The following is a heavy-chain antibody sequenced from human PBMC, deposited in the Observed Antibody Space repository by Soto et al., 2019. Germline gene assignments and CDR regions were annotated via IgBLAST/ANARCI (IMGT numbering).Heavy chain of an antibody. V-gene: IGHV3-48*01. D-gene: IGHD2-21*02. Sequence: GGSLRLSCAASGFTFSTFAMSWVRQAPGKGLEWVSYISPSSDTKYYADSVKGRFTISRDSAKKTVYLQMNSLRAEDTAVYFCARELRDSHIRFDHWGQGTRVTVSS. J-gene: IGHJ5*02. CDR2: ISPSSDTK. CDR1: GFTFSTFA. CDR3: ARELRDSHIRFDH.